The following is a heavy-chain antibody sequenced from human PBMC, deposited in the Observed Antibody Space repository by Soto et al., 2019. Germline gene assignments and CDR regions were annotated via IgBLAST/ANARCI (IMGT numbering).Heavy chain of an antibody. CDR3: AKVLEYYYYGMDV. Sequence: GGSLRLSCAASGFTFSSYGMHWVRQAPGKGLEWVAVISYDGSNKYYADSVKGRFTISRDNSKNTLYLQMNSLRAEDAAVYYGAKVLEYYYYGMDVWGQGTTVTVSS. D-gene: IGHD6-6*01. CDR1: GFTFSSYG. J-gene: IGHJ6*02. V-gene: IGHV3-30*18. CDR2: ISYDGSNK.